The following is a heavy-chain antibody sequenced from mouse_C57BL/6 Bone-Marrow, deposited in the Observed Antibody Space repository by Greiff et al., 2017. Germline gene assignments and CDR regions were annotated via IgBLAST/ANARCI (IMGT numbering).Heavy chain of an antibody. V-gene: IGHV1-50*01. Sequence: QVQLQQPGAELVKPGASVKLSCKASGYTFTSYWMQWVKQRPGQGLEWIGEIDPSDSYTNYNQKFKGKATLTVDTSSSTAYMQLSSLTSEDSAVYYCARNYYGSSLYYWGQGTTLTVSS. D-gene: IGHD1-1*01. CDR2: IDPSDSYT. J-gene: IGHJ2*01. CDR3: ARNYYGSSLYY. CDR1: GYTFTSYW.